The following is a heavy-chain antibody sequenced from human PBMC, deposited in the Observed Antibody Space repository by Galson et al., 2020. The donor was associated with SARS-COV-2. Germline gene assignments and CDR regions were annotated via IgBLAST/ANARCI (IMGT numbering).Heavy chain of an antibody. V-gene: IGHV1-46*01. J-gene: IGHJ6*02. CDR3: ARLAAAGTYYCCGMDV. Sequence: ASVKVSCKASGYTFTSYYMHWVRQAPGQGLEWMGIINPSGGSTSYAQKFQGRVTMTRDTSTSTVYMELSSLRSEDTAVYYCARLAAAGTYYCCGMDVWGQGTTVTVSS. CDR2: INPSGGST. CDR1: GYTFTSYY. D-gene: IGHD6-13*01.